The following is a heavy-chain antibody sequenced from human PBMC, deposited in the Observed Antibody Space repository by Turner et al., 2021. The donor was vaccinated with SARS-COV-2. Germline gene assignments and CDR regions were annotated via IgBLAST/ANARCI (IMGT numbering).Heavy chain of an antibody. CDR3: AREDRGYSYGYGRFDP. CDR1: GSIFTGNY. Sequence: QVQLVQSGAVVKKPGASVKVSCKASGSIFTGNYMPWVRQAPGQGLEWRGWINPNSGGTNYAQKFQGWVTMTRDTSISTADMELSRLRSDDTAVYYCAREDRGYSYGYGRFDPWGQGTLVTVSS. V-gene: IGHV1-2*04. J-gene: IGHJ5*02. D-gene: IGHD5-18*01. CDR2: INPNSGGT.